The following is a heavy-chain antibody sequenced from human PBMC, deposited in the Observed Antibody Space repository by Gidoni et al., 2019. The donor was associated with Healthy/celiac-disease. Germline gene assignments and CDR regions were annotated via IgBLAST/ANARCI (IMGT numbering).Heavy chain of an antibody. CDR3: AKAPPRGSGWYNHFDY. J-gene: IGHJ4*02. D-gene: IGHD6-19*01. CDR1: GFTFSSYG. CDR2: ISYDGSNK. Sequence: AASGFTFSSYGMHWVRQAPGKGLEWVAVISYDGSNKYYADSVKGRFTISRDNSKNTLYLQMNSLRAEDTAVYYCAKAPPRGSGWYNHFDYWGQGTLVTVSS. V-gene: IGHV3-30*18.